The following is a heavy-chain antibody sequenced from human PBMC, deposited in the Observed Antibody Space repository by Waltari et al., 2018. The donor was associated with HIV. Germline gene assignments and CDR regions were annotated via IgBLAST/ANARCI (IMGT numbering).Heavy chain of an antibody. D-gene: IGHD6-6*01. CDR3: ARGIAARDDYYYGMDV. CDR2: MNPNSGNT. J-gene: IGHJ6*02. V-gene: IGHV1-8*01. Sequence: QVQLVQSGAEVKKPGASVKVSCKASGYTFTSYDITWVRQAPGQGREWMGWMNPNSGNTGYAQKFQGRVTMTRNTSISTAYMELSSLRSEDTAVYYCARGIAARDDYYYGMDVWGQGTTVTVSS. CDR1: GYTFTSYD.